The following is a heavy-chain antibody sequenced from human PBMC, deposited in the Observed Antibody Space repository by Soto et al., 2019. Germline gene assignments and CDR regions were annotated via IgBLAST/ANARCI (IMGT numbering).Heavy chain of an antibody. V-gene: IGHV5-51*01. J-gene: IGHJ4*02. D-gene: IGHD3-22*01. CDR1: GYSFTSYW. CDR3: ATLPGPYYYDSSGYYGNFDY. Sequence: LKISCKGSGYSFTSYWIGWVRQMPGKGLEWMGIIYPGDSDTRYSPSFQGQVTISADKSISTAYLQWSSLKASDTAMYYCATLPGPYYYDSSGYYGNFDYWGQGTLVTVSS. CDR2: IYPGDSDT.